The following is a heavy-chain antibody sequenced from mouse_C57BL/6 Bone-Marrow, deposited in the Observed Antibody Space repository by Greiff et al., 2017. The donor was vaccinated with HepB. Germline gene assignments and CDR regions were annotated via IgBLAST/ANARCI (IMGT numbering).Heavy chain of an antibody. V-gene: IGHV5-16*01. J-gene: IGHJ2*01. CDR2: INYDGSST. CDR1: GFTFSDYY. CDR3: ARGTNWNFDY. Sequence: EVQVVESEGGLVQPGSSMKLSCTASGFTFSDYYMAWVRQVPEKGLEWVANINYDGSSTYYLDSLKSRFIISRDNAKNILYLQMSSLKSEDTATYYCARGTNWNFDYWGQGTTLTVSS. D-gene: IGHD4-1*01.